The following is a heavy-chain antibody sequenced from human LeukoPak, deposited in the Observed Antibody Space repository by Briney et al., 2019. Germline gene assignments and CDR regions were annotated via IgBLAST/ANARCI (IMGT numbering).Heavy chain of an antibody. J-gene: IGHJ4*02. V-gene: IGHV3-23*01. CDR3: AKDYYGSGIHPGCYFDY. D-gene: IGHD3-10*01. CDR1: GFTFSSYA. Sequence: PGGSLRLSCAASGFTFSSYAMSWVRQAPGKGLEWVSAISGSGGSTYYADSVKGRFTISRDNSKNTLYLQMNSLRAEDTAVYYCAKDYYGSGIHPGCYFDYWGQGTLVTVSS. CDR2: ISGSGGST.